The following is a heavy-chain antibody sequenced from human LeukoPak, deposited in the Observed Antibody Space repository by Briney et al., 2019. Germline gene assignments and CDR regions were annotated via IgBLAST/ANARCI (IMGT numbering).Heavy chain of an antibody. V-gene: IGHV3-21*01. Sequence: GGSLRLSCAASGFTFSDYNMNWVRRAPGKGLEWVSFISISSGYIFYADSVKGRLTISRDNAKNSLYLEMHSLRAEDTAIYYCARDRTGSGSYYFDHWGQGTLVTVSS. J-gene: IGHJ4*02. CDR3: ARDRTGSGSYYFDH. D-gene: IGHD1-26*01. CDR2: ISISSGYI. CDR1: GFTFSDYN.